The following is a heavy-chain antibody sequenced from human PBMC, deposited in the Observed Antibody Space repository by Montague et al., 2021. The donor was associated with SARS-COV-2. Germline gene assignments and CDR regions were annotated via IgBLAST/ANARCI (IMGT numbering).Heavy chain of an antibody. CDR3: AREYRIELWQTNWYFGL. J-gene: IGHJ2*01. CDR2: IYHSGNT. CDR1: GGSISGYY. V-gene: IGHV4-59*12. D-gene: IGHD3-16*01. Sequence: SETLSLTCSVSGGSISGYYWSWIRQPPGKGLEWIGYIYHSGNTKYNPSLKSRVSISVDTSKNQFSLRLSSVTAADTAVYYCAREYRIELWQTNWYFGLWGQGTLVTVSS.